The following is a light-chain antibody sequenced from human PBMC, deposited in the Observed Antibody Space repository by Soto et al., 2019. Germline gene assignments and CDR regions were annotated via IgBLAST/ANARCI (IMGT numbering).Light chain of an antibody. CDR2: GAS. V-gene: IGKV3-20*01. CDR1: QSVSSNF. Sequence: EIVLTQSPGTLSLPPGERATLSCRASQSVSSNFLAWYQQKPGQAPRLLIYGASNRATGIPDRFSGSGSGTDFTLTISRLEPEDFAVYYCQQYGSSPRTFGQGTKVEIK. CDR3: QQYGSSPRT. J-gene: IGKJ1*01.